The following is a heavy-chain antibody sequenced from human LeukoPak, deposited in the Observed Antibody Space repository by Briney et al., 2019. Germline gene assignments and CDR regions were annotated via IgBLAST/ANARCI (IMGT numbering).Heavy chain of an antibody. Sequence: PSQTLSLTCTVSGGSISSGDYYWSWIRQPPGKGLEWIGYIYYSGSTYYNPSLKSRVTISVDTSKNQFSLKLSSVTAAVTAVYYCARVNPYYGSGSYLNWFDPWGQGTLATVSS. CDR1: GGSISSGDYY. V-gene: IGHV4-30-4*08. CDR3: ARVNPYYGSGSYLNWFDP. D-gene: IGHD3-10*01. J-gene: IGHJ5*02. CDR2: IYYSGST.